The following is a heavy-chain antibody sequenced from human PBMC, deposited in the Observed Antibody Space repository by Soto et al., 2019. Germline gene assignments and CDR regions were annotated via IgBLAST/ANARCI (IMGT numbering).Heavy chain of an antibody. Sequence: PGGSLRLSCAASGFTFSTYAMSWVRQAPGKGLEWVSTISGSGASTYYADSVKGWFTISRDNSKNTLFLQMNSLRAEDTAVYYCATRRDASYYYFGMDVWGQGTTVTVSS. CDR1: GFTFSTYA. D-gene: IGHD2-2*01. CDR3: ATRRDASYYYFGMDV. CDR2: ISGSGAST. V-gene: IGHV3-23*01. J-gene: IGHJ6*02.